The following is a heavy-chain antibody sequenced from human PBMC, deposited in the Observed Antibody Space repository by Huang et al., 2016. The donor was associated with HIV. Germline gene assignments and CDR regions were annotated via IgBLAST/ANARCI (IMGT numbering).Heavy chain of an antibody. J-gene: IGHJ4*02. V-gene: IGHV3-48*01. Sequence: EVHLVESGGGLVQPGGSLRLSCAASGFTFSSYSMNWVRQTPGKGLEWVSYISSTGSAKDYADSVKDRFTISRDKANNSLYLQMNSLRAEDAGVYFCAMGYGPFDFWGQGTLVTVSS. CDR1: GFTFSSYS. CDR2: ISSTGSAK. CDR3: AMGYGPFDF. D-gene: IGHD5-18*01.